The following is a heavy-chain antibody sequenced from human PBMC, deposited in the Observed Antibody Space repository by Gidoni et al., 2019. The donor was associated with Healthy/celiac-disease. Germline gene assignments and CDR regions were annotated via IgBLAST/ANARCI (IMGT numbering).Heavy chain of an antibody. V-gene: IGHV3-33*01. D-gene: IGHD4-17*01. CDR3: AREKDYGDYRVVYFDY. CDR2: IWYDGSNK. J-gene: IGHJ4*02. CDR1: GFTFSSYG. Sequence: VQLVESGGVVLQPGRSLRISCAAAGFTFSSYGMHWVRQAPGKGLEWVAVIWYDGSNKYYADSLKCRFTIARDNSKNTQYLQMNSLRAEDTAVYYCAREKDYGDYRVVYFDYWGQGTLVTVSA.